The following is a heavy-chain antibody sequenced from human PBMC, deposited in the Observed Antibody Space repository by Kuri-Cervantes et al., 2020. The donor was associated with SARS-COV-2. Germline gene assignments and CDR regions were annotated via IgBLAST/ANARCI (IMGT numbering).Heavy chain of an antibody. CDR2: ISDST. V-gene: IGHV3-23*01. D-gene: IGHD1-1*01. CDR3: AKGAYYTNWTYFEY. CDR1: GFTFRCYA. J-gene: IGHJ4*02. Sequence: GASLKISCAASGFTFRCYAMSWVRQAPGKGLEWVSVISDSTYYPDSVKCRFAISRDNSKNTVYLQMKSLRVEDTAVYFCAKGAYYTNWTYFEYWGQGTLVTVSS.